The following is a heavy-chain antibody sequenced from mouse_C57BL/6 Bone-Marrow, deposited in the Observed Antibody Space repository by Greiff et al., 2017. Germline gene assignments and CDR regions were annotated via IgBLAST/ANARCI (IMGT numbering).Heavy chain of an antibody. CDR1: GYSFTDYN. CDR3: ARTHYDGYPAWFAY. V-gene: IGHV1-39*01. J-gene: IGHJ3*01. CDR2: INPNYGTT. Sequence: VQLKESGPELVKPGASVKISCKASGYSFTDYNMNWVKQSNGKSLEWIGVINPNYGTTSYNQKFKGKATLTVDQSSSTAYMQLNSLTSEDSAVYYCARTHYDGYPAWFAYWGQGTLVTVSA. D-gene: IGHD2-3*01.